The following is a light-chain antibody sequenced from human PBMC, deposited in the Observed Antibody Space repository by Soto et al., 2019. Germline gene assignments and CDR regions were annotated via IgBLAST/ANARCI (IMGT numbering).Light chain of an antibody. CDR1: QSIDNN. CDR3: LQSGGYPQT. CDR2: RAS. J-gene: IGKJ1*01. V-gene: IGKV1-5*03. Sequence: DIQMTQSPSTLSASVGDRVTITCRASQSIDNNLAWYQQRPGKAPKLLIYRASSLESGVSSRFSGSGSGTEFTLTITSLQPDEFATDDCLQSGGYPQTFGQGTKVEI.